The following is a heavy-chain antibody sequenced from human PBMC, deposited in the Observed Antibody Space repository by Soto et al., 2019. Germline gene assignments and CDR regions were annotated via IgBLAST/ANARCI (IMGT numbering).Heavy chain of an antibody. D-gene: IGHD2-2*03. CDR1: GFTFSSYA. J-gene: IGHJ4*02. Sequence: EVQLLESGGGLVQPGGSLRLSCAASGFTFSSYAMSWVRQAPGKGLEWVSAISGSGGSTYYADSVKGRFTISRDKSKNTLYLQMNSLRPEDTAVYYCAKEGGYCSSTSCYGRVYYWGQVTLVTVYS. CDR3: AKEGGYCSSTSCYGRVYY. CDR2: ISGSGGST. V-gene: IGHV3-23*01.